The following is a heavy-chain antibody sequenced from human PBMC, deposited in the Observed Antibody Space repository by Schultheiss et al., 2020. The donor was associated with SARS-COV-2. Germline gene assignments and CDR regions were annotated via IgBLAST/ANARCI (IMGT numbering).Heavy chain of an antibody. CDR2: ISYDGSNK. D-gene: IGHD6-19*01. CDR3: ARGVGGGWYHTYYFDY. Sequence: GESLKISCAASGFTFSSYAMHWVRQAPGKGLEWVAVISYDGSNKYYADSVKGRFTISRDNSKNTLYLQMNSLRAEDTAVYYCARGVGGGWYHTYYFDYWGQGTLVTVSS. CDR1: GFTFSSYA. J-gene: IGHJ4*02. V-gene: IGHV3-30-3*01.